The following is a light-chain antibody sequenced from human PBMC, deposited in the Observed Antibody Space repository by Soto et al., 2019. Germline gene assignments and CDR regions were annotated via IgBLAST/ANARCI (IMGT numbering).Light chain of an antibody. CDR3: CSYAGVAKV. J-gene: IGLJ2*01. Sequence: QSALTQPASVSGSPGQSITISCTGTSRDVGSYNLVSWYQQHPGKAPKLMIYEGSKRPSGVSNRFSGSKSGNTASLTISGLQAEDEADDYCCSYAGVAKVFGGGTKLTVL. CDR2: EGS. V-gene: IGLV2-23*01. CDR1: SRDVGSYNL.